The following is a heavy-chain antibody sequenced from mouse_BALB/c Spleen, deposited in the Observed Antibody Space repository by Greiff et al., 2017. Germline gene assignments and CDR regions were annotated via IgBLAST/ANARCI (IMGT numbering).Heavy chain of an antibody. J-gene: IGHJ3*01. D-gene: IGHD3-1*01. Sequence: DVQLQESGPGLVKPSQSLSLTCTVTGYSITSDYAWNWIRQFPGNKLEWMGYISYSGSTSYNPSLKSRISITRDTSKNQFFLQLNSVTTEDTATYYCARDRGRGFAYWGQGTLVTVSA. CDR3: ARDRGRGFAY. CDR1: GYSITSDYA. CDR2: ISYSGST. V-gene: IGHV3-2*02.